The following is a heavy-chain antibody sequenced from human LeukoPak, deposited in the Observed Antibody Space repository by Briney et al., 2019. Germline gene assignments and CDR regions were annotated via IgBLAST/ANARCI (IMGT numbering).Heavy chain of an antibody. D-gene: IGHD2-2*01. V-gene: IGHV1-46*01. J-gene: IGHJ4*02. CDR1: GYTFTSYY. CDR2: INPSGGST. Sequence: ASVKVSCKASGYTFTSYYMHWVRQAPGQGLEWMGIINPSGGSTSYAQKFQGRVTMTRDTSTSTVYMELSSLRSEDTAVYYCARGSVVVPAATTCSLDYWGQGTLVTVSS. CDR3: ARGSVVVPAATTCSLDY.